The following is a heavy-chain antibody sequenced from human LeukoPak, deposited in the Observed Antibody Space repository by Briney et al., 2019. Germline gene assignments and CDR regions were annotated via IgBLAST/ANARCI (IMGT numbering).Heavy chain of an antibody. V-gene: IGHV5-51*01. CDR1: GYSFTSYW. CDR2: IYPGDSDT. CDR3: ARSTYGANYYYYMDV. J-gene: IGHJ6*03. Sequence: GESLKISCKGSGYSFTSYWIGWVRQMPGKGLEWMGIIYPGDSDTRCSPSFQGQVTISADKSISTAYLQWSSLKASDTALYYCARSTYGANYYYYMDVWGKGTTVTVSS. D-gene: IGHD4-17*01.